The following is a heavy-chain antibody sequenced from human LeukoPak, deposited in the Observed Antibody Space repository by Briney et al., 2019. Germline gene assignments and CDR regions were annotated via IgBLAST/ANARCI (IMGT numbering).Heavy chain of an antibody. CDR3: ARVPRSSRIPIFR. Sequence: GGSLRLSCAASGFTFSSYAMHWVRQAPGKGLEWVAVISYDGSNKYYADSVKGRFTISRDNAKNSLYLQMNSLRAEDTAVYYCARVPRSSRIPIFRWGQGTLVTVSS. V-gene: IGHV3-30-3*01. D-gene: IGHD3-3*01. CDR2: ISYDGSNK. J-gene: IGHJ4*02. CDR1: GFTFSSYA.